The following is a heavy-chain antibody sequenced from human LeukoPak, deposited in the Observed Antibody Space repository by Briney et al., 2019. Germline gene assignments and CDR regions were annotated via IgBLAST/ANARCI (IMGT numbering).Heavy chain of an antibody. CDR1: GFTFNNYW. Sequence: GGSLRLSCAASGFTFNNYWMSWIRQAPGKGLEWVSYISSSGSTIYYADSVKGRFTISRDNAKNSLYLQMNSLRAEDTAVYYCASDEAGNDAFDIWGQGTMVTVSS. CDR3: ASDEAGNDAFDI. V-gene: IGHV3-11*04. CDR2: ISSSGSTI. J-gene: IGHJ3*02. D-gene: IGHD6-13*01.